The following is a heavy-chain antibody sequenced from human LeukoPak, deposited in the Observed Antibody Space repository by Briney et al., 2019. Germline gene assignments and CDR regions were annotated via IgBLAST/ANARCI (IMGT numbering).Heavy chain of an antibody. Sequence: GGSLRLSCAASGFTVSSSYMSWVRQAPGKGLEWVSVIYSGGSTYYADSVKGRFTISRDNSKNTLYLQMNSLRAEDTAVYYCARASKSPYYYYYMDVWGKGTTVTVSS. J-gene: IGHJ6*03. CDR3: ARASKSPYYYYYMDV. D-gene: IGHD4-11*01. V-gene: IGHV3-53*01. CDR1: GFTVSSSY. CDR2: IYSGGST.